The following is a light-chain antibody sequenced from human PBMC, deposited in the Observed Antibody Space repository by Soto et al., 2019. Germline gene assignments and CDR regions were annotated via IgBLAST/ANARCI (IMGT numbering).Light chain of an antibody. J-gene: IGKJ4*01. Sequence: DIQLTQSPSFLSASVGDRVTITCRASQGISSNLAWYQQKPGKAPKLLIYLASTLQSGVPSRFSGSGSGTEFILTISSLQPEDFASYSCQQLNSYPLTFGGGTKVEIK. CDR1: QGISSN. CDR3: QQLNSYPLT. V-gene: IGKV1-9*01. CDR2: LAS.